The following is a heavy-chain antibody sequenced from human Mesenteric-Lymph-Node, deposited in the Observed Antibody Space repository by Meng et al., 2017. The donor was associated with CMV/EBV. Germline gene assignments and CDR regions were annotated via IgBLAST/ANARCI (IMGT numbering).Heavy chain of an antibody. CDR1: GFTFSSYS. D-gene: IGHD2-8*02. Sequence: GESLKISCAASGFTFSSYSMNWVRQAPGKGLEWVSSISSSSSYIYYADSVKGRFTISRDNSKNTLYLQMNSLRAEDTAVYYCAKDTGGAAFDIWGQGTMVTVSS. V-gene: IGHV3-21*04. CDR3: AKDTGGAAFDI. CDR2: ISSSSSYI. J-gene: IGHJ3*02.